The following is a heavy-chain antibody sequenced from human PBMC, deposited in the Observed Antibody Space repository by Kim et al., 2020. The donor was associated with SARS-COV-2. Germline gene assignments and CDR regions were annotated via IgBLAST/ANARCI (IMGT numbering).Heavy chain of an antibody. CDR2: INPSGGST. J-gene: IGHJ6*02. V-gene: IGHV1-46*01. D-gene: IGHD6-19*01. Sequence: ASVKVSCKASGYTFTSYYMHWVRQAPGQGLEWMGIINPSGGSTSYAQKFQGRVTMTRDTSTSTVYMELSSLRSEDTAVYYCARDPVVAGTVDYYYGMDVWGQGTTVTVSS. CDR1: GYTFTSYY. CDR3: ARDPVVAGTVDYYYGMDV.